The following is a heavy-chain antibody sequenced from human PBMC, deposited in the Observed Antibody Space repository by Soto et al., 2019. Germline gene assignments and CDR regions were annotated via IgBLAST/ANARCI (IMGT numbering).Heavy chain of an antibody. Sequence: GGSLRLSCAASGLNLSHPWMTWVRQAAGKGLEWVGRIKSNTDGGTADYAAPVKGRFTISRDDSKNTVYLQMNSLKTEDTAVYYCTTGIYYDILAGYHNVAYWGQGTLVTVSS. CDR3: TTGIYYDILAGYHNVAY. D-gene: IGHD3-9*01. CDR1: GLNLSHPW. V-gene: IGHV3-15*01. CDR2: IKSNTDGGTA. J-gene: IGHJ4*02.